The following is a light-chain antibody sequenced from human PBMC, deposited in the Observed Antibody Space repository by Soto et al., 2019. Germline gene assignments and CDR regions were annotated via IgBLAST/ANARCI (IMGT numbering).Light chain of an antibody. CDR3: QQRSSWPRT. V-gene: IGKV3-11*01. CDR2: DAS. CDR1: QSVSSY. J-gene: IGKJ1*01. Sequence: EIVLTQSPATLSLSPGERATLSCRASQSVSSYLAWYQQKPGQAPRLLIYDASNRATGIPARFSGSGSGTDFTLTISSLEPEDFAVYYCQQRSSWPRTFGLGTKVEIK.